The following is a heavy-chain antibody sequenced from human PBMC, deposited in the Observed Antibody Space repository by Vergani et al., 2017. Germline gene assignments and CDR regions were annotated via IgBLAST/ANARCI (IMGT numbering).Heavy chain of an antibody. J-gene: IGHJ3*02. CDR2: IFPGDPQI. Sequence: EVQLVQSGAEVKKPGESLKISCKGFGLSLSTSWIGWVRQMPGKGLEWRGLIFPGDPQIRSSLSFQGRVTISADKSISTAYLQWYSLQASDTAMYYCGRLGDGYYYHGFDIWGQGTAVTVSS. D-gene: IGHD3-3*01. CDR3: GRLGDGYYYHGFDI. CDR1: GLSLSTSW. V-gene: IGHV5-51*01.